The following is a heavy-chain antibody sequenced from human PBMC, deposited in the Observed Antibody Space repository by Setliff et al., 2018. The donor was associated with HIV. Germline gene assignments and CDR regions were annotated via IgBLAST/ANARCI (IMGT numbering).Heavy chain of an antibody. Sequence: SETLSLTCAVSGYSIRSGYYWGWIRQSPGKGLEWIGTMFRTGTSYYNPSLTSRVTISQDTSKNQFSLELTSVTAADTAVYYCATVDGTRYLDYWGQGTLVTSPQ. CDR3: ATVDGTRYLDY. CDR1: GYSIRSGYY. D-gene: IGHD1-1*01. CDR2: MFRTGTS. J-gene: IGHJ4*02. V-gene: IGHV4-38-2*01.